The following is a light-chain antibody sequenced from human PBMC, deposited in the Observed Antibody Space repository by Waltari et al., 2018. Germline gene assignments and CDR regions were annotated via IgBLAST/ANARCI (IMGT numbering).Light chain of an antibody. J-gene: IGLJ3*02. CDR1: TSNIGSNY. V-gene: IGLV1-47*01. CDR3: ATWDDSLSGPRV. CDR2: RNN. Sequence: CSGSTSNIGSNYVYWYQQLPGTAPKLLIYRNNHRPSGVPDRFSGSKSGTSASLAISGLRSGDEADYFCATWDDSLSGPRVFGGGTRLTV.